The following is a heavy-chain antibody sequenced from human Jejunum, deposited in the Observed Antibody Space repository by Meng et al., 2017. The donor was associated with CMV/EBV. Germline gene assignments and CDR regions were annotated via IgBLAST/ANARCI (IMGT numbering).Heavy chain of an antibody. CDR2: INSDGSST. Sequence: FTFSRYWMHWVRQAPGKGLVWVSRINSDGSSTSYADSVKGRFTISRDNAKNTLYLQMNSLRAEDTAVYYCAREGGGTIAPRDLDYWGQGTLVTVSS. D-gene: IGHD6-6*01. V-gene: IGHV3-74*01. CDR1: FTFSRYW. J-gene: IGHJ4*02. CDR3: AREGGGTIAPRDLDY.